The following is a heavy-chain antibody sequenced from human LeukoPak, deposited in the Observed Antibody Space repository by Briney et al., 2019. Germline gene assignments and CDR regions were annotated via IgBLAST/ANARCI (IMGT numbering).Heavy chain of an antibody. V-gene: IGHV4-4*07. J-gene: IGHJ4*02. Sequence: PSETLSLTCSVSGGSISNYYWTWIRQPAGKGLEWIGRIFTSGSADYNPSLQSRVTISVDTSKNQFSLKVKSVTAADTAVYYCAREARSYEGRGYYNDWWGQGTLVTVTS. CDR3: AREARSYEGRGYYNDW. CDR2: IFTSGSA. CDR1: GGSISNYY. D-gene: IGHD3-22*01.